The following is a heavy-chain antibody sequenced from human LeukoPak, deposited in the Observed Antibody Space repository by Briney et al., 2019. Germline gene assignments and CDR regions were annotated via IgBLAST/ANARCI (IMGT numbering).Heavy chain of an antibody. CDR3: ARALTVFGVVIIRPDAFDI. J-gene: IGHJ3*02. D-gene: IGHD3-3*01. Sequence: PSETLFLTCTVSGGSVSSGSYYWNWIRQPPGKGLEWIGYIHYSGSTNYNPSLKSRVTISVDTSKKQFSLHMTSVTAADTAVYYCARALTVFGVVIIRPDAFDIWGQGTMVTVSS. CDR1: GGSVSSGSYY. V-gene: IGHV4-61*01. CDR2: IHYSGST.